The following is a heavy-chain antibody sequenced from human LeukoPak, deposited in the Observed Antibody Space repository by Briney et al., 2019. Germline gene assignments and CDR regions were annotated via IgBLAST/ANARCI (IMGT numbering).Heavy chain of an antibody. CDR3: ARHPSVDYYYDSSGYLAIAPADY. V-gene: IGHV5-51*01. CDR2: IYPGDSDT. CDR1: GYSFTSYW. J-gene: IGHJ4*02. D-gene: IGHD3-22*01. Sequence: GESPKISCKGSGYSFTSYWIGWVRQMPGKGLEWVGIIYPGDSDTRYSPSFQSQITISADKSISTAYLQWSSLKASDTAMYYCARHPSVDYYYDSSGYLAIAPADYWGQGTLVTVSS.